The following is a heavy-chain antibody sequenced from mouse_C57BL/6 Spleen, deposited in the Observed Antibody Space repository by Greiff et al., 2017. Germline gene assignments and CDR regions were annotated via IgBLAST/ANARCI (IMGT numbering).Heavy chain of an antibody. V-gene: IGHV5-17*01. CDR3: ERIAPLRQNAMDY. CDR2: ISSGSSTI. Sequence: EVMLVESGGGLVKPGGSLKLSCAASGFTFSDYGMHWVRQAPEKGLEWVAYISSGSSTIYYADTVKGRFTISRDNTKNTLFLQMTSLRSEDTAMYYCERIAPLRQNAMDYWGQGTSVTVSS. CDR1: GFTFSDYG. D-gene: IGHD2-12*01. J-gene: IGHJ4*01.